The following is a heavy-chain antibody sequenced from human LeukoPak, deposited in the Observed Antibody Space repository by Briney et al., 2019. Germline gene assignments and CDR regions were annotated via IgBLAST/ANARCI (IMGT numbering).Heavy chain of an antibody. J-gene: IGHJ4*02. CDR3: AKPYVWFGELPDY. D-gene: IGHD3-10*01. CDR2: ISSSGSTI. V-gene: IGHV3-48*03. Sequence: GGSLRLSCAASGFTFSSYEMNWVRQAPGKGLEWVSYISSSGSTIYYADSVKGRFTISRDNSKNTLYLQMNSLRAEDTAVYYCAKPYVWFGELPDYWGQGTLVTVSS. CDR1: GFTFSSYE.